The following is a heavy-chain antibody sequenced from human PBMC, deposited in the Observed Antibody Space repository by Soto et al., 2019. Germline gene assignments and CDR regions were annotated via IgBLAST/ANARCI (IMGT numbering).Heavy chain of an antibody. CDR2: ISNSGST. CDR1: GGSVTSDEDY. V-gene: IGHV4-30-4*01. J-gene: IGHJ4*02. CDR3: ATESGSTYGYFDY. Sequence: PSETLSLTCTVSGGSVTSDEDYWSWIRQSPGKGLEWIGYISNSGSTGYNPSLKTRLSMSVDRSKNQFTLRLMSVTAADTAVYFCATESGSTYGYFDYWGQGTQVTVS. D-gene: IGHD4-17*01.